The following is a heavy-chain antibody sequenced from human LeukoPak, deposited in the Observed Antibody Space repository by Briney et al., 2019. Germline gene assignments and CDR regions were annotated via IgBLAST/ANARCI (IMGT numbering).Heavy chain of an antibody. J-gene: IGHJ4*02. CDR2: IGGGGGST. Sequence: GGSLRLSCSMSGFTLSHYAMSWVRQAPGKGLEWVSTIGGGGGSTDYTDSVKGRFAISRDNSKNTLYLQMNSLGAEDTAVYYCAKGHRYCTSGNCNSAVDYWGQGTLVTVSS. V-gene: IGHV3-23*01. CDR3: AKGHRYCTSGNCNSAVDY. D-gene: IGHD2-15*01. CDR1: GFTLSHYA.